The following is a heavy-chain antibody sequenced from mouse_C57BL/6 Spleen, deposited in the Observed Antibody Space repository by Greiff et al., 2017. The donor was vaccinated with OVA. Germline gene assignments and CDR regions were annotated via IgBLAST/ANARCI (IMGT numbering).Heavy chain of an antibody. CDR3: ARHDRNYFDY. J-gene: IGHJ2*01. CDR2: ISSGGSYT. V-gene: IGHV5-6*01. Sequence: EVQRVESGGDLVKPGGSLKLSCAASGFTFSSYGMSWVRQTPDKRLEWVATISSGGSYTYYPDSVKGRFTISRDNAKNTLYLQMSSLKSEDTAMYYCARHDRNYFDYWGQGTTLTVSS. CDR1: GFTFSSYG.